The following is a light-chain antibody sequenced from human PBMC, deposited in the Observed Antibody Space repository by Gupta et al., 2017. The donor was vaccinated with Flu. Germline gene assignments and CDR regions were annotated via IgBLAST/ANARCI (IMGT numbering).Light chain of an antibody. J-gene: IGKJ2*01. Sequence: EIVMTQSPATLSVPPGERVTLSCRASQAIRSNLAWYQQKPGQAPRLLIYGASTRVSGIPDRFSGSGSGTEFTLTISSLQSEDFAVYYCQQFNTWPPYTFGQGTKLEIK. CDR1: QAIRSN. V-gene: IGKV3-15*01. CDR2: GAS. CDR3: QQFNTWPPYT.